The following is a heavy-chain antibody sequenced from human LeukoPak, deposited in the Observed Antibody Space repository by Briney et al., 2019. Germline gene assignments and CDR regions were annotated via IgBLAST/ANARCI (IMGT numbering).Heavy chain of an antibody. D-gene: IGHD6-13*01. CDR1: GFTFSSNG. Sequence: GGSLRLSCAASGFTFSSNGMHWVRQAPGKGLEWVAVIWYDGSKKYYADSVKGRFTISRDNAKNSLYLQMNSLRAEDVALYYCAKDIGIAASGKAFDIWGQGTMVTVSS. V-gene: IGHV3-33*03. CDR3: AKDIGIAASGKAFDI. J-gene: IGHJ3*02. CDR2: IWYDGSKK.